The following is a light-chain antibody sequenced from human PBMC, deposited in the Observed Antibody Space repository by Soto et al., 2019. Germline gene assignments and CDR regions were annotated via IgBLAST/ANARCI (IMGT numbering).Light chain of an antibody. Sequence: EIVLTQSPATLSLSPGERATLSSGASRSVSSYSAWYQQKPCHAPRLLIYDASYMATGIPARFIGSGSGTDFARTISTLEPEDFAVYYCQHRRDCPPRLTFGGGTKVEIK. CDR1: RSVSSY. J-gene: IGKJ4*01. V-gene: IGKV3-11*01. CDR2: DAS. CDR3: QHRRDCPPRLT.